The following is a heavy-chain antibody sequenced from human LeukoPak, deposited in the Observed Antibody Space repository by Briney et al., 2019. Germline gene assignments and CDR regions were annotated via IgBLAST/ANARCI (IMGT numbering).Heavy chain of an antibody. V-gene: IGHV3-11*01. CDR2: ISSSGSTI. Sequence: GGSLRLSCAASGFTFSDYYMSWIRQAPGKGLEWVSYISSSGSTIYYADSVEGRFTISRDNSKNTLYVQMNSLRAEDTAVYYCAKDGQYSSSSPYYFDYWGQGTLVTVSS. CDR3: AKDGQYSSSSPYYFDY. D-gene: IGHD6-6*01. CDR1: GFTFSDYY. J-gene: IGHJ4*02.